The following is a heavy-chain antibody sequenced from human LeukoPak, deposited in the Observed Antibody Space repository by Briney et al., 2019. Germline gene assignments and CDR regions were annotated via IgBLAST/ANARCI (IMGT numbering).Heavy chain of an antibody. D-gene: IGHD1-7*01. Sequence: PSETLSLTCAVYGGSFSGYYWSWIRQPPGEGLEWIGEVNHSGSTNYNPSLKSRVTISVDTSKNQFSLNLTSVTAADTAVYYCARGWNWNYVFFDYWGQGTLVTVSS. CDR1: GGSFSGYY. V-gene: IGHV4-34*01. CDR3: ARGWNWNYVFFDY. J-gene: IGHJ4*02. CDR2: VNHSGST.